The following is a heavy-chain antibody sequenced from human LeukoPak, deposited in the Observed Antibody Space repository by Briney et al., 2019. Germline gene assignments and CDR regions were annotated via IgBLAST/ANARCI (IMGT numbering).Heavy chain of an antibody. V-gene: IGHV3-43*01. CDR2: INRRGHT. CDR3: AKEVDCPSDCLFFHS. J-gene: IGHJ4*02. D-gene: IGHD2-21*02. CDR1: GFTFYRFT. Sequence: PGGSLRLSCAASGFTFYRFTIHWVRQTPGKGLERVSLINRRGHTFYADSVKGRFTISRDNSRNSVFLQMNSLRPEDTALYHCAKEVDCPSDCLFFHSWGQGTLVTVSS.